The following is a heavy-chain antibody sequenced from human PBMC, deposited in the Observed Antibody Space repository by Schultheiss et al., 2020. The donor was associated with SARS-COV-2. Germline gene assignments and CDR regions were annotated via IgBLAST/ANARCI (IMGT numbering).Heavy chain of an antibody. D-gene: IGHD3-22*01. Sequence: SQTLSLTCTVSGGSVSNGNYYWSWIRQPPGKRLEWIGYIYYSGSTNYNPSLKSRVTISVDTSKNQFSLRLSSVTAADTALYYCARTGHYFDNSGIDYWGQGTLVTVSS. V-gene: IGHV4-61*01. CDR2: IYYSGST. CDR1: GGSVSNGNYY. J-gene: IGHJ4*02. CDR3: ARTGHYFDNSGIDY.